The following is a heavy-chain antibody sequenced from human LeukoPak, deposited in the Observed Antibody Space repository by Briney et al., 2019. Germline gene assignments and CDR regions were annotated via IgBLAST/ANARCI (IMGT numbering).Heavy chain of an antibody. D-gene: IGHD2-15*01. V-gene: IGHV4-39*01. J-gene: IGHJ4*02. CDR1: GGSISSSSYY. CDR3: ARQSVVVVAATEAWFDY. CDR2: IYYSGST. Sequence: SETLSLTCTVPGGSISSSSYYWGWIRQPPGQGLEWIGSIYYSGSTYYNPSLKSRVTISVDTSKNQFSLKLSSVTAADTAVYYCARQSVVVVAATEAWFDYWGQGTLVTVSS.